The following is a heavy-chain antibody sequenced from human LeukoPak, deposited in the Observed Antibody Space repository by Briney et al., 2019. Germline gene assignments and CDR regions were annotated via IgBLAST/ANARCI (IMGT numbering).Heavy chain of an antibody. CDR1: GGSISSGGYS. V-gene: IGHV4-30-4*07. CDR2: IYYSGST. J-gene: IGHJ6*03. D-gene: IGHD3-10*01. Sequence: SETLSLTCAVSGGSISSGGYSWSWIRQPPGKGLEWIGYIYYSGSTYYNPSLKSRVTISVDTSKNQFSLKLSSVTAADTAVYYCARRITMVRGVSQGYYYYMDVWGKGTTVTVSS. CDR3: ARRITMVRGVSQGYYYYMDV.